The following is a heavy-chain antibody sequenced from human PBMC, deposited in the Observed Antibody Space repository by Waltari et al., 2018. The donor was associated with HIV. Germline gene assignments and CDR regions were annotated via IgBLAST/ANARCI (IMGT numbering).Heavy chain of an antibody. J-gene: IGHJ5*01. Sequence: QVQLVQSGAEVKKPGASVLVSCNASGYNFTNYGISWGREAPGQGLECMGWISAYNGNTKYAQKFQDRVTMTTETSTSTAYMDLRRLRSDDTAVYYCARIVRNWFDSWGQGTLVTVSS. CDR2: ISAYNGNT. CDR3: ARIVRNWFDS. V-gene: IGHV1-18*01. CDR1: GYNFTNYG. D-gene: IGHD2-15*01.